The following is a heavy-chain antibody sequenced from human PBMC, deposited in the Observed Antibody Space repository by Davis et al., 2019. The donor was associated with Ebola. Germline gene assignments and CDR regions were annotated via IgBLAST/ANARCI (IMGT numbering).Heavy chain of an antibody. CDR3: ARDLRGWYWFDP. J-gene: IGHJ5*02. CDR2: INAGNGNT. CDR1: GYTFTSYA. V-gene: IGHV1-3*01. D-gene: IGHD3-10*01. Sequence: ASVKVCKASGYTFTSYAMHWVRQAPGQRLEWMGWINAGNGNTKYSQKFQGRVTITRDTSASTAYMELSSLRSEDTAVYYCARDLRGWYWFDPWGQGTLVTVSS.